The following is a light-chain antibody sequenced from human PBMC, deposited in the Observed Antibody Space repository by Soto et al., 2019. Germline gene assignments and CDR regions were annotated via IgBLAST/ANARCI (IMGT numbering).Light chain of an antibody. CDR2: DAS. J-gene: IGKJ1*01. Sequence: EIVMTQSPATLSVSPGDIATLSFSASQSVDNDLAWYQQKPGQPPRLLIYDASTRATGIPARFSGSQSGTEFTLTISSLLSEDFAVYYCQQYNNWPRTFGQGTKV. CDR1: QSVDND. V-gene: IGKV3D-15*01. CDR3: QQYNNWPRT.